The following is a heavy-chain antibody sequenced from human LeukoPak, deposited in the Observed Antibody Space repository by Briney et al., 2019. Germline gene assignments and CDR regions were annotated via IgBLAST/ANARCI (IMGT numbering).Heavy chain of an antibody. CDR1: GFIFRNAW. V-gene: IGHV3-15*01. CDR3: TTVERGYSYGFDY. Sequence: GGSLRLSCAASGFIFRNAWMSWVRQAPGKGLEWVGRIKSKTDGGTTNYAAPVKGRFTISRDDSKNTLYLQMISLKTEDTAVYYCTTVERGYSYGFDYWGQGTLVTVSS. J-gene: IGHJ4*02. D-gene: IGHD5-18*01. CDR2: IKSKTDGGTT.